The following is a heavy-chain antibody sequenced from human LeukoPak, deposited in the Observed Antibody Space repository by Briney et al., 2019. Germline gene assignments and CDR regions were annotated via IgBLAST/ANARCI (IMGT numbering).Heavy chain of an antibody. CDR1: GYTFTSYY. D-gene: IGHD5-18*01. Sequence: ASVKVSCKASGYTFTSYYMHWVRQAPGQGLEWMGIINPSGGSTSYAQKFQGRVTMTRDTSTSTVYMGLSSLRSEDTAVYYCARDRGKDVDTAMVFDYWGRGTLVTVSS. CDR3: ARDRGKDVDTAMVFDY. CDR2: INPSGGST. V-gene: IGHV1-46*01. J-gene: IGHJ4*02.